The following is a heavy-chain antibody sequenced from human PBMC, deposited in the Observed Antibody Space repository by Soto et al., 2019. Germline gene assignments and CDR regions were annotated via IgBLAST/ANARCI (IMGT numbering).Heavy chain of an antibody. CDR1: GFTFTTYT. J-gene: IGHJ5*02. V-gene: IGHV3-23*01. CDR2: INGSGGST. CDR3: ARGGVDSTSSRRYNWFDL. D-gene: IGHD6-6*01. Sequence: GGSLRLSCFGFTFTTYTMTWLRQAPGKGLEWVSGINGSGGSTFYADSVNGRFTISRDNSKNTVYLQMNSLRVEDTAIYYCARGGVDSTSSRRYNWFDLWGQGTLVTVSS.